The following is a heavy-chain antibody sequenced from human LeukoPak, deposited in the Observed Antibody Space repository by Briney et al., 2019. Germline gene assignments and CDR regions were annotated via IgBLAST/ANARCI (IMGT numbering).Heavy chain of an antibody. D-gene: IGHD2-15*01. CDR2: INPRDGGT. Sequence: EASVKVSCKGSGYTFTDYYLHWVRQAPGQGLEWVGYINPRDGGTSSPPNFRGRVTMTTDASSSTVYTELSRLTSDDTAIYYCAREGNGLLSKDLDYWGQGTLVTVSS. J-gene: IGHJ4*02. CDR1: GYTFTDYY. V-gene: IGHV1-2*02. CDR3: AREGNGLLSKDLDY.